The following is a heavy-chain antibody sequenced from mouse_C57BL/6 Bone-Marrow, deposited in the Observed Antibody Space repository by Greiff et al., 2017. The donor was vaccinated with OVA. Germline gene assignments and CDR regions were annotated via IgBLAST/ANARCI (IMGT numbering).Heavy chain of an antibody. CDR3: AKQDGYYPFAY. CDR1: GFTFPDYY. J-gene: IGHJ3*01. CDR2: IWGGGST. D-gene: IGHD2-3*01. V-gene: IGHV2-9*01. Sequence: VHLVESGGGLVQPGGSLSLSCAASGFTFPDYYMSWVRQPPGKGLEWLGVIWGGGSTNYHSALMLRRRISKDKSKSQVFLKMNSMQTDDTAMDYCAKQDGYYPFAYWGQGTLVTVSA.